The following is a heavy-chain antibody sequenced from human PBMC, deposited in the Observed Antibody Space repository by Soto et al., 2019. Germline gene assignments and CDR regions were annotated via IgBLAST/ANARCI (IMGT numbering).Heavy chain of an antibody. CDR3: ARLSCGGGSCYQDY. Sequence: GASVKVSCKASGGTFSSYTISWVRQAPGQGLEWMGRIIPILGIANYAQKFQGRVTITADKSTSTAYMELSSLRSEDTAVYYCARLSCGGGSCYQDYWGQGTLVTVSS. J-gene: IGHJ4*02. CDR1: GGTFSSYT. CDR2: IIPILGIA. V-gene: IGHV1-69*02. D-gene: IGHD2-15*01.